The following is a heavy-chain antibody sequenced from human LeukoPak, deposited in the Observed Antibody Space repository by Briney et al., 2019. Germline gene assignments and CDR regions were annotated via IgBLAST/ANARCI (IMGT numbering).Heavy chain of an antibody. D-gene: IGHD3-10*01. J-gene: IGHJ4*02. CDR1: GYSFTTYW. V-gene: IGHV5-51*01. CDR3: ARLLYYYGSGSFRGLDY. Sequence: GESLKISCKGSGYSFTTYWIGWVRPMPGKGLEWMGIIYPGDSDTRYSPSFEGQVTISADKSISTAYLQWSSLKASDTAMYYCARLLYYYGSGSFRGLDYWGQGTLVTVSS. CDR2: IYPGDSDT.